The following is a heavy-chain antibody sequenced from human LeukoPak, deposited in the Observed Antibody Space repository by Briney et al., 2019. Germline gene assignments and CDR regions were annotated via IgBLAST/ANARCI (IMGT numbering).Heavy chain of an antibody. CDR3: ARDLITMVRGVTNYYYYGMDV. Sequence: GRSLRLSCAASGFTSSSYAMHWVRQAPGKGLEWVAVISYDGSNKYYADSVKGRFTISRDNSKNTLYLQMNSLRAEDTAVYYCARDLITMVRGVTNYYYYGMDVWGQGTTVTVSS. D-gene: IGHD3-10*01. J-gene: IGHJ6*02. CDR2: ISYDGSNK. CDR1: GFTSSSYA. V-gene: IGHV3-30*04.